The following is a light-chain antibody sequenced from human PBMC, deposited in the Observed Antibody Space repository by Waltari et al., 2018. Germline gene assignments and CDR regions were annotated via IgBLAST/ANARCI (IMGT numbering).Light chain of an antibody. CDR2: EVS. J-gene: IGLJ1*01. CDR3: SSHGGSNNFYV. CDR1: SSDVGGYTS. Sequence: QSALTQPPSASGSPGQSVTISCTGTSSDVGGYTSVSWYPQHPGKAPKLMVYEVSERPAGVPDGVSGSKSGNTASLTVSGLQAEDEADYYCSSHGGSNNFYVFGSGTKVTVL. V-gene: IGLV2-8*01.